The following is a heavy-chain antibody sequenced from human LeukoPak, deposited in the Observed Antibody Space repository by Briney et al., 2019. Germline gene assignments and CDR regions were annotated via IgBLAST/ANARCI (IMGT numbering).Heavy chain of an antibody. V-gene: IGHV3-11*01. Sequence: GGSLRLSCAASGFTFSDYYMSWIRQAPGKGLEWVSYISSSGSTIYYADSVKGRFTISRDNAKNLLYLQMNSLRAEDTAVYYCAREPTTSYYFDYWGQGTLVTVSS. CDR3: AREPTTSYYFDY. CDR2: ISSSGSTI. D-gene: IGHD1-14*01. J-gene: IGHJ4*02. CDR1: GFTFSDYY.